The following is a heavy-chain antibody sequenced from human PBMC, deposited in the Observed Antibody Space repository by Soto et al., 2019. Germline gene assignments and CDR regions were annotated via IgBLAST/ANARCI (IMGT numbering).Heavy chain of an antibody. V-gene: IGHV1-18*01. CDR1: NYDFRDYG. D-gene: IGHD2-21*01. CDR2: ISPYKGDT. CDR3: ARDLPPYDPTSSVVVARFDY. Sequence: QVQLVQSGPEMKEPGASVKVSCKASNYDFRDYGFSWVRQAPGQGHEWMGWISPYKGDTNYAQKFQGRVTLTTDSSTNTAYMELRSLRSDATAMYYCARDLPPYDPTSSVVVARFDYWGQGTLVTVSS. J-gene: IGHJ4*02.